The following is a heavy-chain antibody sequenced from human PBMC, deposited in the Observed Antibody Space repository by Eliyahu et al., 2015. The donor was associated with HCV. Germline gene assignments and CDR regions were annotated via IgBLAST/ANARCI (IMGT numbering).Heavy chain of an antibody. V-gene: IGHV3-15*01. J-gene: IGHJ6*02. CDR2: IKSKSDGGTP. CDR3: TAGLGISYNYYGMDV. D-gene: IGHD7-27*01. Sequence: EVQLVESGGGLVKPGGSLRLSCAASGXXFXNAGMXWVRXXSGEGAGVVGRIKSKSDGGTPDYAAPVKGRFTISRDDSRNTLYLQMSSLKTEDTAVYYCTAGLGISYNYYGMDVWGPGTTVTVSS. CDR1: GXXFXNAG.